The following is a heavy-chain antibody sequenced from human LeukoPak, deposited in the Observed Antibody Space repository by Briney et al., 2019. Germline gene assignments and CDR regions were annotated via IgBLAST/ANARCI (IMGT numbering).Heavy chain of an antibody. J-gene: IGHJ4*02. V-gene: IGHV3-30-3*01. Sequence: GRSLRLSCAASGFTFSSYPIHWVRQAPGKGLEWVAVISYDGSSKYYADSVKGRFTISRDNSKNTLYLQMNSLRPEDTAVYYCAKAYSSGWYVTDCWGQGTLVTVSS. CDR2: ISYDGSSK. CDR1: GFTFSSYP. CDR3: AKAYSSGWYVTDC. D-gene: IGHD6-19*01.